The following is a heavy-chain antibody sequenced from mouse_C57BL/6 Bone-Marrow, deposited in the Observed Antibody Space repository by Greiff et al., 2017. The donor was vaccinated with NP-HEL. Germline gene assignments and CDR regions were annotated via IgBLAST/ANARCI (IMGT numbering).Heavy chain of an antibody. J-gene: IGHJ2*01. V-gene: IGHV14-4*01. CDR2: IDPENGDT. D-gene: IGHD4-1*01. Sequence: EVQLQQSGAELVRPGASVKLSCTASGFNIKDDYMHWVKQRPEQGLEWIGWIDPENGDTEYASKFQGKATITADTSSNTAYLQLSILTSEDTAVYYCTGNWAFDYWGQGTTLTVSS. CDR1: GFNIKDDY. CDR3: TGNWAFDY.